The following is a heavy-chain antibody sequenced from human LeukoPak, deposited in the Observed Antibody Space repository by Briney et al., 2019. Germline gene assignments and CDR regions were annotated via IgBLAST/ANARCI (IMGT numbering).Heavy chain of an antibody. CDR2: INPNSGGT. Sequence: ASVKVSCKASGYTFTGYYMHWVRQAPGQGLEWMGWINPNSGGTNYAQKFQGRVTMTRDTSISTAYMELSRLRSDDTAVYYCARDGSSSSWYTPYNWFDPXXQGTLVTVXS. D-gene: IGHD6-13*01. J-gene: IGHJ5*02. CDR3: ARDGSSSSWYTPYNWFDP. CDR1: GYTFTGYY. V-gene: IGHV1-2*02.